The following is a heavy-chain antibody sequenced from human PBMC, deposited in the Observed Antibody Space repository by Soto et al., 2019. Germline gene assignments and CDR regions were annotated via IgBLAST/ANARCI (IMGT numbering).Heavy chain of an antibody. D-gene: IGHD4-17*01. CDR2: ISGSGGST. Sequence: EVQLLESGGGLVQPGGSLRLSCSASGFTFSSYAMSWVRQAPGKGLEWVSAISGSGGSTYYADSVKGLFTISRDNSKNTLYLQMNSLRAEDTAVYYCAKVYGDYWGGFDYCGQGTLVTVSS. CDR3: AKVYGDYWGGFDY. J-gene: IGHJ4*02. CDR1: GFTFSSYA. V-gene: IGHV3-23*01.